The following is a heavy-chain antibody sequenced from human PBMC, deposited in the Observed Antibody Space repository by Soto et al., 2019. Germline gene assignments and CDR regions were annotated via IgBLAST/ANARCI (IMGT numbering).Heavy chain of an antibody. CDR3: AVYGYGVSAAAY. V-gene: IGHV3-7*03. CDR1: GLTFRYDW. Sequence: EMQLVESGGGLVQPGGSLRLSCAGSGLTFRYDWLSWVRQAPGKGLEWVANINQDGSERYYVDSVRGRFTISRDNVENSLYLQLNSLRPEDTAVYYCAVYGYGVSAAAYWGQGTLVTVSS. J-gene: IGHJ4*02. D-gene: IGHD4-17*01. CDR2: INQDGSER.